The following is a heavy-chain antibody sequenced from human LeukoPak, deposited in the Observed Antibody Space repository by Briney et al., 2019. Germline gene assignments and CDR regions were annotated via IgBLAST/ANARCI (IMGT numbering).Heavy chain of an antibody. CDR2: ISGSGAST. V-gene: IGHV3-23*01. CDR3: AKETVVVPAARSAFDI. CDR1: GFTFSSYA. Sequence: GGSLRLPCAVSGFTFSSYAMSWVRQAPGKGLQWVSTISGSGASTYYADSVKGRFTISRDNSKNTLHLQMNSLRGEDTAVYYCAKETVVVPAARSAFDIWGQGTMVTVSS. D-gene: IGHD2-2*01. J-gene: IGHJ3*02.